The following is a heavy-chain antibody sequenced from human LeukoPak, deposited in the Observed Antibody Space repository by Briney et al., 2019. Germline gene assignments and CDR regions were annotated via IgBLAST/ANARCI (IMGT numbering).Heavy chain of an antibody. V-gene: IGHV4-59*01. J-gene: IGHJ4*02. Sequence: SETLSLTCTVSGDSISSYYWSWIRQPPGKGLEWIGYIYYSGSTNYNPSLKSRVTISVDTSKNQFSLKLSSVTAADTAVYYCAGAGTYYYDSSGYYPPDYWGQGTLVTVSS. CDR1: GDSISSYY. D-gene: IGHD3-22*01. CDR2: IYYSGST. CDR3: AGAGTYYYDSSGYYPPDY.